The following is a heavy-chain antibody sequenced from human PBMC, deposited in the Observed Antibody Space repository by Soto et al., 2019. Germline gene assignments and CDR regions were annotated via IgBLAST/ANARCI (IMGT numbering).Heavy chain of an antibody. CDR2: ISGSGGST. CDR3: ANAPYDGDPVDC. Sequence: EVQLLESGGGLVQHGGSLRLYCAASGFTFSSYAMRWVRQAAGQGLEWVSAISGSGGSTYYADSVKGRFTISRDNSKNTLYLQLNSLRAEDTAVYDCANAPYDGDPVDCWGKASLVTVSS. J-gene: IGHJ4*02. V-gene: IGHV3-23*01. D-gene: IGHD4-17*01. CDR1: GFTFSSYA.